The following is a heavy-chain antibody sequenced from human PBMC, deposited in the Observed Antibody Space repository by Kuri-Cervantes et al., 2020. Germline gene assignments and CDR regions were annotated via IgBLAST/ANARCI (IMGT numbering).Heavy chain of an antibody. J-gene: IGHJ2*01. D-gene: IGHD5-24*01. CDR2: ISGSGGST. V-gene: IGHV3-23*01. CDR3: ARGCRDDYNNYWYFDL. Sequence: GESLKISCAASGFTFRSYAMSWVRQAPGKGLEWVSAISGSGGSTYYADSVKGRFTISRDNSKNTLYLQLNSLRAEDTAAYYCARGCRDDYNNYWYFDLWGRGTLVTVSS. CDR1: GFTFRSYA.